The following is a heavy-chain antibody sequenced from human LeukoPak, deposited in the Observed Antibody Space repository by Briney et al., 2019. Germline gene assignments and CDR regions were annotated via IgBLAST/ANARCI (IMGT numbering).Heavy chain of an antibody. V-gene: IGHV3-15*04. CDR1: GFTFSNAW. J-gene: IGHJ4*02. CDR3: TTKHALWFGELLFDY. CDR2: IESKTDGGTT. Sequence: GGSLRLSCAASGFTFSNAWMSWVRQAPGKGLEWVGRIESKTDGGTTDYAAPVKGRFTISRDDSKNTLYLQMNSLKTEDTAVYYCTTKHALWFGELLFDYWGQGTLVTVSS. D-gene: IGHD3-10*01.